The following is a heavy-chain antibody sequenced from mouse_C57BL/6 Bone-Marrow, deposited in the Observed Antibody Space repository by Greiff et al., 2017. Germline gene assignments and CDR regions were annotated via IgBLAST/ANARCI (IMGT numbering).Heavy chain of an antibody. V-gene: IGHV5-17*01. CDR2: ISSGSSTI. CDR3: ARNGPYFDV. Sequence: EVQVVESGGGLLKPGGSLKLSCAASGFTFSDYGMHWVRQAPEKGLEWVAYISSGSSTIYYADTVKGRCTISRDNAKNTLFLQMTSLRSEDTAMYYCARNGPYFDVWGTGTTVTVSS. J-gene: IGHJ1*03. CDR1: GFTFSDYG. D-gene: IGHD1-1*02.